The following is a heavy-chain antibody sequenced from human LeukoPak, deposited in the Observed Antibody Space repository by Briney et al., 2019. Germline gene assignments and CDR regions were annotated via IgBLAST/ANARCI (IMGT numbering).Heavy chain of an antibody. Sequence: SETLSLTCTVSGGSISSSSYYWGWIRQPPGKGLEWIGSIYYSGSTYYNPSLKSRVTISVDTSENQFSLKLSSVTAADTAVYYCASDSFYDSGGYFYYWGQGTPVTVSS. D-gene: IGHD3-22*01. V-gene: IGHV4-39*07. J-gene: IGHJ4*02. CDR2: IYYSGST. CDR1: GGSISSSSYY. CDR3: ASDSFYDSGGYFYY.